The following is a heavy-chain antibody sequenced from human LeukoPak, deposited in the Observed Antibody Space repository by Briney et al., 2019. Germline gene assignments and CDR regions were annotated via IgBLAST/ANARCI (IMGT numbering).Heavy chain of an antibody. CDR1: GFTFSSYT. J-gene: IGHJ4*02. Sequence: GGSLRLSCAASGFTFSSYTLYWVRQAPGKGLEWVAVISYDGSNKYYADSVKGRFTISRDNSKNTLYLQMNSLRAEDTAVYYCARAGAYLQFWSLPFDYWGQGTLVTVSS. CDR2: ISYDGSNK. V-gene: IGHV3-30-3*01. D-gene: IGHD5-18*01. CDR3: ARAGAYLQFWSLPFDY.